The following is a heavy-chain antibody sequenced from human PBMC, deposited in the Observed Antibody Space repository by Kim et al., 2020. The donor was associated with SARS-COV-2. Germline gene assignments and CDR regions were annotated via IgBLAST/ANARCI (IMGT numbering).Heavy chain of an antibody. CDR3: ARGRRLAAAGRTHDY. V-gene: IGHV4-34*01. J-gene: IGHJ4*02. CDR1: GGSFSGYY. Sequence: SETLSLTCAVYGGSFSGYYWSWIRQPPGKGLEWIGEINHSGSTNYNPSLKSRVTISVDTSKNQFSLKLSSVTAADTAVYYCARGRRLAAAGRTHDYWGQGTLVTVSS. CDR2: INHSGST. D-gene: IGHD6-13*01.